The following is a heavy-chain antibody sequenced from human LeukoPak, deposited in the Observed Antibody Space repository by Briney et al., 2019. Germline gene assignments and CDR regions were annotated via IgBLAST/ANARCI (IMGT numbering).Heavy chain of an antibody. Sequence: GESLKISCKGSGYSFTSYWIGWVRQMPGKGLEWMGIIYPGDSDTRYSPSFQGQVTISADKSISTAYLQWSSLKASDTAMYYXXXKWLQFDFDYWGQGTLVTVSS. CDR2: IYPGDSDT. V-gene: IGHV5-51*01. CDR3: XXKWLQFDFDY. CDR1: GYSFTSYW. J-gene: IGHJ4*02. D-gene: IGHD5-24*01.